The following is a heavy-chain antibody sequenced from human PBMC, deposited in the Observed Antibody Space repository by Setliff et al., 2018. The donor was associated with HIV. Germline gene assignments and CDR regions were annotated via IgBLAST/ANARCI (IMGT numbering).Heavy chain of an antibody. CDR3: ARDYLYYNLYNGSPVYGMDV. V-gene: IGHV3-48*03. J-gene: IGHJ6*02. Sequence: LRLSCAASGFTFRNYKFNWVRQAPGRGLEWVSSVSIGSGGAIDYADSVQGRFTISRDNSKNSLYLQMNSLRVEDTAVYYCARDYLYYNLYNGSPVYGMDVGDQGTTVTV. CDR2: VSIGSGGAI. CDR1: GFTFRNYK. D-gene: IGHD3-3*01.